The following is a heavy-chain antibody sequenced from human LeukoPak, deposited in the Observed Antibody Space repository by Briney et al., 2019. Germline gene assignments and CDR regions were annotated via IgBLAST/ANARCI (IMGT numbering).Heavy chain of an antibody. CDR3: TRDITLTRGGRSDY. V-gene: IGHV3-74*01. CDR2: INSDGKTT. J-gene: IGHJ4*02. CDR1: GFTFSSNA. D-gene: IGHD3-10*01. Sequence: GGSLRLPCSASGFTFSSNAMSWVRQAPGKGLVWVSRINSDGKTTNYADSVKGRFTISRDNAKNTLYLQMNSLRAEDTAVYYCTRDITLTRGGRSDYWGQGTLVTVSA.